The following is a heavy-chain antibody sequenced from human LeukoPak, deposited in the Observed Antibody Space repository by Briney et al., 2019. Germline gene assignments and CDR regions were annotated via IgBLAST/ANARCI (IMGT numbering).Heavy chain of an antibody. V-gene: IGHV4-4*09. CDR3: ARPRIDYGDYDAFDI. J-gene: IGHJ3*02. Sequence: PSETLSFTCTVSGGSISSYYWSWIRQPPGRGLEWIGYIYTSGSTNYNPSLKSRVTISVDTSKNQFSLKLSSVTAADTAVYYCARPRIDYGDYDAFDIWGQGTMVTVSS. D-gene: IGHD4-17*01. CDR2: IYTSGST. CDR1: GGSISSYY.